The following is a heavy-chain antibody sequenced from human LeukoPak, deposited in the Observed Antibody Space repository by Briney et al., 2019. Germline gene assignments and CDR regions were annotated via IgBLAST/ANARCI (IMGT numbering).Heavy chain of an antibody. D-gene: IGHD3-22*01. CDR3: ARPQGPSYYDSNGPLDY. V-gene: IGHV1-8*01. Sequence: ASVKVSCKASGYTFTSYDINWVRQATGQGLEWMGWMNPNSGNTGYAQKFQGRVTMTRNTSISTAYMELSSLRSEDTAVYYCARPQGPSYYDSNGPLDYWGQGTLVTVSS. CDR1: GYTFTSYD. CDR2: MNPNSGNT. J-gene: IGHJ4*02.